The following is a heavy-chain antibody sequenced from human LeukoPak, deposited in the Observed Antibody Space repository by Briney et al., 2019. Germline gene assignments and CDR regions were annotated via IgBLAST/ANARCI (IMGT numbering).Heavy chain of an antibody. CDR2: IYYSGST. CDR1: GGSMSSYY. J-gene: IGHJ6*03. CDR3: ARVPLWFGESTTYYYYYMDV. D-gene: IGHD3-10*01. V-gene: IGHV4-59*01. Sequence: SVTLSLTCTVSGGSMSSYYWSWIRQPPGKGLEWIGYIYYSGSTNYNPSLKSRVTISVDTSKNQFSLKLSSVTAADTAVYYCARVPLWFGESTTYYYYYMDVWGKGTTVTVSS.